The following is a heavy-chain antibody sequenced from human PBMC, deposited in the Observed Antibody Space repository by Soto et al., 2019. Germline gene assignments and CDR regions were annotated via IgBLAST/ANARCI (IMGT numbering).Heavy chain of an antibody. Sequence: QITVKESGLPLVKPTETLTLTCTFSGFSLSSIGMGVGWIRQPPGKALEWLALIYWDDDKRYSPSLSSRLTITQDPSKNQVDLTMTNMDPVDTATYYCARLTRGVYDLDRLWEEFDYWGQGTLVTVSS. CDR3: ARLTRGVYDLDRLWEEFDY. CDR1: GFSLSSIGMG. CDR2: IYWDDDK. D-gene: IGHD5-12*01. J-gene: IGHJ4*02. V-gene: IGHV2-5*02.